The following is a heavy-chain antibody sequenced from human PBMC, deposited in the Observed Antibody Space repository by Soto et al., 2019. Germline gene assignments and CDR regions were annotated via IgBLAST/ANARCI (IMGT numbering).Heavy chain of an antibody. CDR1: GFSLSADGMA. V-gene: IGHV2-5*02. D-gene: IGHD2-2*01. Sequence: ITLKESGPTLVKPTQSLTLTSTFSGFSLSADGMAVGWIRQPPGKALEWLALIYWDDDTRYRPSLKSRLTIAKDTSKNHVVLTMINLDPVDTATYYCAHAYGGTSWPNDAFDVWGEGTVVTVSS. CDR3: AHAYGGTSWPNDAFDV. CDR2: IYWDDDT. J-gene: IGHJ3*01.